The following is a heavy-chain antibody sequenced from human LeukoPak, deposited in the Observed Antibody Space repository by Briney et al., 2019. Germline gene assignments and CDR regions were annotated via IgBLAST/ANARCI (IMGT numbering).Heavy chain of an antibody. D-gene: IGHD2-2*01. Sequence: PSETLSLTCTVSGYSISSGYYWGWIRQPPGKGLEWIGSIYHSGSTYYNPSLKSRVTISVDTSKNQFSLKLSSVTAADTAVYYCARDFLPAAMPRDYWGQGTLVTVSS. V-gene: IGHV4-38-2*02. CDR2: IYHSGST. CDR1: GYSISSGYY. CDR3: ARDFLPAAMPRDY. J-gene: IGHJ4*02.